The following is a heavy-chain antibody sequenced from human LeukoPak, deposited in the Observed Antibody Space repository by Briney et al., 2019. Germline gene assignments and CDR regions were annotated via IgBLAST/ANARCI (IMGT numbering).Heavy chain of an antibody. CDR1: GYTFTGYY. CDR2: INPNSGGT. J-gene: IGHJ4*02. V-gene: IGHV1-2*02. D-gene: IGHD3-9*01. Sequence: ASVKVSCKASGYTFTGYYMHWVRQAPGQGLECMGWINPNSGGTNYAQKFQGRVTMTRDTSISTAYMELSRLRSDDTAVYYCAKEDEILTGYLDYWGQGTLVTVSS. CDR3: AKEDEILTGYLDY.